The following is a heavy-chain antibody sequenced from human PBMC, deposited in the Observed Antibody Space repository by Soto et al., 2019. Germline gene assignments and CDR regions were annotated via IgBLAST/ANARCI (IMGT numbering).Heavy chain of an antibody. CDR3: IKASTMTGVGGSR. Sequence: EVQLVESGGGLVQPGGSLRLSCAASGFAFSSYWMQWVRQAPGKGPVWVSRISSDGRNTTYADFVKGRFTISRDNAENTLHLQMTSLTDADTAVYYCIKASTMTGVGGSRWGQGTLVTVSS. D-gene: IGHD3-9*01. V-gene: IGHV3-74*01. J-gene: IGHJ4*02. CDR2: ISSDGRNT. CDR1: GFAFSSYW.